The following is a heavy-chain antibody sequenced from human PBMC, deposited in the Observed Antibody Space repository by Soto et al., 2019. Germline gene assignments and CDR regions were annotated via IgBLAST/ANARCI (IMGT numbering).Heavy chain of an antibody. CDR1: GFTFDDYA. V-gene: IGHV3-9*01. D-gene: IGHD6-19*01. CDR2: ISWNSGSI. CDR3: AKVVAQNSGWFFDY. Sequence: GGSLRLSCAASGFTFDDYAMHWVRQAPGKGLEWVSGISWNSGSIGYADSVKGRFTISRDNAKNSLYLQMNSLRAEDTALYYCAKVVAQNSGWFFDYWGQGTLVTVSS. J-gene: IGHJ4*02.